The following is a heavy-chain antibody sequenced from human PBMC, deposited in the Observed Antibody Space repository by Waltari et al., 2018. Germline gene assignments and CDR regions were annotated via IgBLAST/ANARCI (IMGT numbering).Heavy chain of an antibody. CDR3: ARGRGYDR. CDR1: GGSISSYY. D-gene: IGHD5-12*01. CDR2: IYYSGST. Sequence: QVQLQESGPGLVKPSETLSLTCTVSGGSISSYYWSWIRQPPGKGLEWIGYIYYSGSTNYNPSLKSRVTISVDTSKNQFSLKLSSVTAADTAVYYCARGRGYDRWGQGTLVTVSS. J-gene: IGHJ5*02. V-gene: IGHV4-59*01.